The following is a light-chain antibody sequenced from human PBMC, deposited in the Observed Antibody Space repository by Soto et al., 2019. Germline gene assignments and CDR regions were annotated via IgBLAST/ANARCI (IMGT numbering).Light chain of an antibody. J-gene: IGKJ4*01. V-gene: IGKV3-15*01. CDR3: QHYTNWPLT. Sequence: EIVMTQSPATLSMSPGDRATLSCRASHSVDSRLAWYQQKPGQSPRLLIYDASTRATGLPARFSGSGSGTEFTLTISSLQSEDFAVYYCQHYTNWPLTFSGGTKV. CDR2: DAS. CDR1: HSVDSR.